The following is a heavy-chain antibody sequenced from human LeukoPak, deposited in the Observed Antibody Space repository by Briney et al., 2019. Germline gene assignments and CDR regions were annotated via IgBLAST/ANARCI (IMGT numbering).Heavy chain of an antibody. Sequence: GGSLRLSCAASGFTFSSYSMNWVRQAPGQGLEWVSYISSSSNTVYADSVKGRFTISRDNDKKSLYLQMNSLRDEDTAVYYCARAGVVRGVSHFDSWGQGSLVTVSS. CDR2: ISSSSNTV. V-gene: IGHV3-48*02. D-gene: IGHD3-10*01. CDR1: GFTFSSYS. CDR3: ARAGVVRGVSHFDS. J-gene: IGHJ4*02.